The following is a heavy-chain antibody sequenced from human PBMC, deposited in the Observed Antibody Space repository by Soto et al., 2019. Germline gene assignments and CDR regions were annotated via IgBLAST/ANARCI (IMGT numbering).Heavy chain of an antibody. CDR1: GFTFSSYA. D-gene: IGHD5-12*01. V-gene: IGHV3-23*01. CDR2: ISGNGGST. Sequence: PGGSLRLSCAASGFTFSSYAMSWVRQAPGKGLEWVSAISGNGGSTYYADSVKGRFTISRDNSKNTLYLQMNSLRAEDTAVYYCAKVGERSIVATNYGMDVWGQGTTVTVSS. CDR3: AKVGERSIVATNYGMDV. J-gene: IGHJ6*02.